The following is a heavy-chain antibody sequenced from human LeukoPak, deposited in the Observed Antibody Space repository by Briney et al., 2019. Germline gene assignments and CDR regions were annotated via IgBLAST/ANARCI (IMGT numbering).Heavy chain of an antibody. V-gene: IGHV1-69*04. CDR1: GGTFSSYA. Sequence: GSSVKVSCKASGGTFSSYAISWGRQSPGQGLEWMGRIIPILGIANYAQKFQGRVTITADKSTSTAYMELSSLRSEDTAVYYCARSRVAVAGFDYWGQGTLVTVSS. D-gene: IGHD6-19*01. CDR3: ARSRVAVAGFDY. J-gene: IGHJ4*02. CDR2: IIPILGIA.